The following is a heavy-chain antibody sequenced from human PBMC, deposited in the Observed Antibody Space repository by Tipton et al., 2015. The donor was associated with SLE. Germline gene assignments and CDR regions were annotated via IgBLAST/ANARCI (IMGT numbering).Heavy chain of an antibody. CDR2: IYYSGST. CDR1: GGSVSSGSYY. J-gene: IGHJ6*03. Sequence: LRLSCTVSGGSVSSGSYYWSWIRQPPGKGLEWIGYIYYSGSTNYNPSLKSRVTISVDTSKNQFSLKLSSVTAADTAVYYCARGRGAVADAYYMDVWGKGTTVTVSS. D-gene: IGHD6-19*01. V-gene: IGHV4-61*01. CDR3: ARGRGAVADAYYMDV.